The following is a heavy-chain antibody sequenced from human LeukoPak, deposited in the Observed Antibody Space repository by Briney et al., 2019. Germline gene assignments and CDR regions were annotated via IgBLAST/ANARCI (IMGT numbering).Heavy chain of an antibody. CDR1: GFTVSSNY. CDR2: IYSGGSI. V-gene: IGHV3-53*01. CDR3: ARDRYYYDSSGYSTYWYFDL. D-gene: IGHD3-22*01. J-gene: IGHJ2*01. Sequence: GGSLRLSCAASGFTVSSNYMSWVRQAPGKGLEWVSVIYSGGSIYYADSVKGRFTISRDNSKNTLYLQMNSLRAEDTAVYYCARDRYYYDSSGYSTYWYFDLWGRGTLVTVSS.